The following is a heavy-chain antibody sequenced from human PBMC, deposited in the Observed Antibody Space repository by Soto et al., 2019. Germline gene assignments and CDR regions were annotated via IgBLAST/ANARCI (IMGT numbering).Heavy chain of an antibody. CDR1: GYTFTSYG. J-gene: IGHJ4*03. V-gene: IGHV1-18*01. CDR2: ISAYNGNT. D-gene: IGHD2-15*01. Sequence: ASVKVSCKASGYTFTSYGISWVRQAPGQGLEWMGWISAYNGNTNYAQKLQGRVTMTTDASTSTAYMELRSLRSDDTAVYYCARDLGYCSGGSCPQLDYWGQGTTVTVSS. CDR3: ARDLGYCSGGSCPQLDY.